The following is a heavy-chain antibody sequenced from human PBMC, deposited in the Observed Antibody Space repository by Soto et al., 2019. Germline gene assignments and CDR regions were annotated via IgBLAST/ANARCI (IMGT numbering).Heavy chain of an antibody. CDR2: INAYNGNT. J-gene: IGHJ4*02. V-gene: IGHV1-18*01. CDR3: ARLPLAIMAPVTGIF. D-gene: IGHD5-12*01. CDR1: GYSFTHHE. Sequence: GASVKVSCKASGYSFTHHEISWVRQAPGQGLEWMGWINAYNGNTNYAQKFQGRVTMTTDTSTTTAYMEPRSLRSDDTAVYYCARLPLAIMAPVTGIFWGRGTLVTVSS.